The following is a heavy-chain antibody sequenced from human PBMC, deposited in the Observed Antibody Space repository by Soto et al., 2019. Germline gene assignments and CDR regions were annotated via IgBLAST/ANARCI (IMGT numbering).Heavy chain of an antibody. V-gene: IGHV1-18*01. CDR1: GYTFTSYG. CDR3: ARDPDTYYYGSGSYLNWFDP. J-gene: IGHJ5*02. Sequence: QVQLVQSGAEVKKPGASVKVSCKASGYTFTSYGIIWVRQAPGQGLEWMGWISAYNGNTNYAQKLQGRVTMTTDTSTSTAYMELRSLRSDDTAVYYCARDPDTYYYGSGSYLNWFDPWGQGTLVTVSS. CDR2: ISAYNGNT. D-gene: IGHD3-10*01.